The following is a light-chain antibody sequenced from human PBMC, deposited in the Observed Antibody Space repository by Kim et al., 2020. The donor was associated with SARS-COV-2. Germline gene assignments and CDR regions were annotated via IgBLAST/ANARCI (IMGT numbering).Light chain of an antibody. V-gene: IGLV2-18*02. CDR3: ASYTSSSTWV. CDR2: EVN. J-gene: IGLJ3*02. CDR1: SSDVGSYDR. Sequence: GQSVPISCTGTSSDVGSYDRVSWYQPPPGTAPKLMIYEVNNRPSGVPDRFSGSKSGNTASLTISGLQAEDEADYYCASYTSSSTWVFGGGTQLTVL.